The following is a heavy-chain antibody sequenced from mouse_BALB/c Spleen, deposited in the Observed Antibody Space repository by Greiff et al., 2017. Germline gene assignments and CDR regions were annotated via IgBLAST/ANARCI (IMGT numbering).Heavy chain of an antibody. V-gene: IGHV1-9*01. D-gene: IGHD2-2*01. CDR2: ILPGSGST. Sequence: VQLHQSGAELMKPGASVKISCKATGYTFSSYWIEWVKQRPGHGLEWIGEILPGSGSTNYNEKFKGKATFTADTSSNTAYMQLSSLTSEDSAVYYCARKSLLWLRMDDWGQGTSVTVSS. CDR3: ARKSLLWLRMDD. J-gene: IGHJ4*01. CDR1: GYTFSSYW.